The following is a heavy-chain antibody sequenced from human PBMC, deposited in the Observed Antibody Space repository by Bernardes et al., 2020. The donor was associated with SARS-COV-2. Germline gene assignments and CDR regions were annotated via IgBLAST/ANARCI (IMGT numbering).Heavy chain of an antibody. D-gene: IGHD3-3*01. J-gene: IGHJ6*02. CDR1: GGSISSYY. Sequence: SETLSLTCTVSGGSISSYYWSWIRQPPGKGLEWIWYIYYTGSTNYNPSLKSRVTISVDTSKNQFSLKLSSVTAADTAVYYCAIDRFSITIFGVVTRHGMDVWGQVTTVTVSS. CDR3: AIDRFSITIFGVVTRHGMDV. V-gene: IGHV4-59*01. CDR2: IYYTGST.